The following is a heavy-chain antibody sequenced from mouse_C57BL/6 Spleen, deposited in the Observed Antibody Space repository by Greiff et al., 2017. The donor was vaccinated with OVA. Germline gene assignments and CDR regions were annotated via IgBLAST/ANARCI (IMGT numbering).Heavy chain of an antibody. CDR3: ARGDYYWGYFDV. D-gene: IGHD1-1*01. CDR2: INPNNGGT. CDR1: GYTFTDYN. J-gene: IGHJ1*03. V-gene: IGHV1-18*01. Sequence: EVQVVESGPELVKPGASVKIPCKASGYTFTDYNMDWVKQSHGKSLEWIGDINPNNGGTIYNQKFKGKATLTVDKSSSTAYMELRSLTSEDTAVYYCARGDYYWGYFDVWGTGTTVTVSS.